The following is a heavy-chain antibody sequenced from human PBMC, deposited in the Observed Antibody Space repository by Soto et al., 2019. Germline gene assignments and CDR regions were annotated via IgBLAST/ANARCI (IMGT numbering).Heavy chain of an antibody. Sequence: KPSETLSLTCTVASSSISSGSYYWGWSRQPPGKGLEWIGSIYYSGSTYYNPSLKSRVTISVDTSKNQFSLKLSSVTAADTAVYYCARSLGGYYDSSGYYLSWDYFDYWGQGTLVTVS. CDR3: ARSLGGYYDSSGYYLSWDYFDY. CDR2: IYYSGST. D-gene: IGHD3-22*01. CDR1: SSSISSGSYY. V-gene: IGHV4-39*01. J-gene: IGHJ4*02.